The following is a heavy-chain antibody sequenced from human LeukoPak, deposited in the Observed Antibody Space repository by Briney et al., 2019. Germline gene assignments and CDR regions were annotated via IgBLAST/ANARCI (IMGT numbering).Heavy chain of an antibody. D-gene: IGHD1-26*01. CDR2: ISNGGGNT. Sequence: GGSLGLSCAASGFSFRNYAMGWVRQAPGKGPEWVSSISNGGGNTYYADSVKGRFTISRDNSKNTLSLQMNSLRAEDTAVYYCANADYSGTYHLHHWGQGTLVTVST. V-gene: IGHV3-23*01. CDR1: GFSFRNYA. CDR3: ANADYSGTYHLHH. J-gene: IGHJ5*02.